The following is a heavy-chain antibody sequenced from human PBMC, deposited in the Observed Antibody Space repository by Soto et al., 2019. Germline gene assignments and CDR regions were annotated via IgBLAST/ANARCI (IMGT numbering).Heavy chain of an antibody. CDR3: ARDLATAVADTPNYGLDV. Sequence: PGGSLRLSCAASGFTFSNYRMNWVRQAPGKGLEWVSFISDTSTTIYYADSVKGRFTISRDNAKNSLYLQMNSLRDEDTAVYYCARDLATAVADTPNYGLDVWGQGTTVTVSS. CDR2: ISDTSTTI. J-gene: IGHJ6*02. CDR1: GFTFSNYR. V-gene: IGHV3-48*02. D-gene: IGHD6-19*01.